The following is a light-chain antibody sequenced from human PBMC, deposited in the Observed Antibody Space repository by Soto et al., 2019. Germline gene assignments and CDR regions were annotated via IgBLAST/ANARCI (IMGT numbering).Light chain of an antibody. CDR2: GNS. CDR3: QSYDSSLSGYV. J-gene: IGLJ1*01. CDR1: SSNIGAGYD. Sequence: QSVLTQPPSVSGAPGQRVTISCTGSSSNIGAGYDVHWYQKIPGTAPKLLIYGNSNRPSGVPDRFSGSKSGTSASLAITGLQAEDEADYYCQSYDSSLSGYVFGTGTKLTVL. V-gene: IGLV1-40*01.